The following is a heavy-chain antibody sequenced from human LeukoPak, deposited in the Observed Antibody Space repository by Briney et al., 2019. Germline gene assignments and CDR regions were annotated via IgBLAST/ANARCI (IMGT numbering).Heavy chain of an antibody. CDR3: ARHRRYCSGGSCYGNWFDP. Sequence: SETLSLTCTVCGGSISRYYWSWIRQPPGTGLERIGYIYYRGSTNYNPSLTSRVTISVDTSKNQFSLKLSSVTAADTAVYYCARHRRYCSGGSCYGNWFDPWGQGTLVTVSS. D-gene: IGHD2-15*01. CDR2: IYYRGST. J-gene: IGHJ5*02. V-gene: IGHV4-59*08. CDR1: GGSISRYY.